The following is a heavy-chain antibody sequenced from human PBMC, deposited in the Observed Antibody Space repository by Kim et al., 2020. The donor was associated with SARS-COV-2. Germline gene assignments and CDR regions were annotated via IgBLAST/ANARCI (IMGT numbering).Heavy chain of an antibody. CDR3: ARCQAPYRPALAMYNWF. Sequence: GGSLRLSCADSGFTFSNNAMTWVRQAPGKGLECVSVITAISDRAYYADSVKGRFTISRDNSKNMLYLQMNSLTVKDTAVYYCARCQAPYRPALAMYNWF. CDR1: GFTFSNNA. V-gene: IGHV3-23*01. J-gene: IGHJ5*01. CDR2: ITAISDRA. D-gene: IGHD2-21*01.